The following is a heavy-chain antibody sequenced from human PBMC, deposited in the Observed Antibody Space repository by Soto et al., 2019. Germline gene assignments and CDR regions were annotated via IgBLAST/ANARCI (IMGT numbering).Heavy chain of an antibody. CDR3: ARGDSTDCSNGVCYLFYIQDMDV. CDR1: GYSFTDYH. D-gene: IGHD2-8*01. J-gene: IGHJ6*02. CDR2: INPKSGGT. Sequence: ASVKVSCKASGYSFTDYHIHWVRQAPGQGLEWLGRINPKSGGTSTAQKFQGWVTMTTDTSISTASMELTRLTSDDTAIYYCARGDSTDCSNGVCYLFYIQDMDVWGQ. V-gene: IGHV1-2*04.